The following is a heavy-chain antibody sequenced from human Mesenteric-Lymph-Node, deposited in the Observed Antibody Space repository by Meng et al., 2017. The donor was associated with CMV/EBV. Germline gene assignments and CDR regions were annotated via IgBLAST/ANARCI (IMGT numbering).Heavy chain of an antibody. CDR2: IRYDGSNE. CDR1: GFTFSGYG. J-gene: IGHJ4*02. D-gene: IGHD4-17*01. Sequence: GGSLRLSCAASGFTFSGYGMHWVRQAPGKGLEWVTFIRYDGSNEYYADAVKGRFTISRDNSKSTLYLQMSSLRAEDTAVYYCARDRTRYGDTRYWGQGTLVTVSS. CDR3: ARDRTRYGDTRY. V-gene: IGHV3-30*02.